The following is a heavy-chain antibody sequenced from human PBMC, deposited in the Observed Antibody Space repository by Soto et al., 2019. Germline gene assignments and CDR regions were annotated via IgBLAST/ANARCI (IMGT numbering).Heavy chain of an antibody. J-gene: IGHJ4*02. CDR1: GFTFSSYG. CDR2: ISFDASNK. Sequence: LRLSCAASGFTFSSYGMHWVRQAPGKGLEWVALISFDASNKYYADSVKGRFTISRDNSKNTLYLQMNSLRAEDTAVYYCAKGIVGAAVDYWGQGTLVTVSS. V-gene: IGHV3-30*18. CDR3: AKGIVGAAVDY. D-gene: IGHD1-26*01.